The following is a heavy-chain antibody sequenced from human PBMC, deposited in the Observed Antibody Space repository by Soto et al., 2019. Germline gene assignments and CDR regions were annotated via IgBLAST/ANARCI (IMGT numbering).Heavy chain of an antibody. CDR2: IYHSGST. D-gene: IGHD3-10*01. V-gene: IGHV4-30-2*01. CDR1: GGSISSGGYS. Sequence: SETLSLTCAVSGGSISSGGYSWSWIRQPPGKGLEWIGYIYHSGSTYYNPSLKSRVTISVDRSKNQFSLKLSSVTAADTAVYYRARGPNHDGNSASPFDYWGQGALVTVSS. CDR3: ARGPNHDGNSASPFDY. J-gene: IGHJ4*02.